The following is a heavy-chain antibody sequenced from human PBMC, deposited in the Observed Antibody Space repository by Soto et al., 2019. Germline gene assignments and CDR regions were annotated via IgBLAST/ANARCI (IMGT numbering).Heavy chain of an antibody. Sequence: QTGGSLRLSCAASGFTFSSYAMHWVRQAPGKGLEWVAVISYDGSNKYYADSVKGRFTISRDNSKNTLYLQMNSLRAEDTAVYYCARQAQRGYGDYVGYYYYGMDVWGQGTTVTVSS. J-gene: IGHJ6*02. CDR2: ISYDGSNK. CDR3: ARQAQRGYGDYVGYYYYGMDV. V-gene: IGHV3-30-3*01. D-gene: IGHD4-17*01. CDR1: GFTFSSYA.